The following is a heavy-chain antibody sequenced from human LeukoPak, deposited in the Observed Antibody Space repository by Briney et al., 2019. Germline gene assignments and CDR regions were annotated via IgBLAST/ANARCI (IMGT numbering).Heavy chain of an antibody. Sequence: GGSLRLSCAASGFTFSSYWMSWVRQAPEKGLEWVANIKKDGSQRYYVDSVKGRFTISRDNSKNTLYLQMNSLRAEDTAVYYCARGSGYSYGFPDYWGQGTLVTVSS. CDR2: IKKDGSQR. CDR3: ARGSGYSYGFPDY. V-gene: IGHV3-7*03. D-gene: IGHD5-18*01. J-gene: IGHJ4*02. CDR1: GFTFSSYW.